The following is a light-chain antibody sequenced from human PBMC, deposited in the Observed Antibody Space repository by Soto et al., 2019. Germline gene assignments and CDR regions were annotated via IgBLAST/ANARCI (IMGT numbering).Light chain of an antibody. V-gene: IGKV1-5*03. CDR3: QQYHSYSWT. Sequence: DIQMTQSPSTLSGSVGDRVTITCRASQTINTWVAWYQQKPGKAPKLLISRASTLESGVPPRFSGSGAGTEFTLTIGSPQPDDFATYYCQQYHSYSWTFGQGTKVDIK. J-gene: IGKJ1*01. CDR1: QTINTW. CDR2: RAS.